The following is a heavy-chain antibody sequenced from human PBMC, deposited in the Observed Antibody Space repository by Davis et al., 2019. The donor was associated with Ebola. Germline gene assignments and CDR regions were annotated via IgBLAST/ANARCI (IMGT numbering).Heavy chain of an antibody. Sequence: ASVKVSCKASGYTFTSYAMNWVRQAPGQGLEWMGIINPSGGSPSYAQKFQGRVTMTRDTSTSTVYMELSSLRSDDTAVYYCARTVAAPNWFDPWGQGTLVTVSS. V-gene: IGHV1-46*01. CDR3: ARTVAAPNWFDP. J-gene: IGHJ5*02. CDR2: INPSGGSP. CDR1: GYTFTSYA. D-gene: IGHD2-15*01.